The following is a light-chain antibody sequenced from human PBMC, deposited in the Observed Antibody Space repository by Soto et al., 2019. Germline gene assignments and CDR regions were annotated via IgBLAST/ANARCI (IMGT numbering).Light chain of an antibody. V-gene: IGKV1-39*01. Sequence: DLQMTQSPSSLSASVGERVNVTCRASQTISRYVNWYQQKPGKAPTLLISSASSLERGVPSRFSGGGSGTTFTLTITGLQPEDFATYYCQQNYRNTPWTFGQGTKVDVK. CDR1: QTISRY. J-gene: IGKJ1*01. CDR2: SAS. CDR3: QQNYRNTPWT.